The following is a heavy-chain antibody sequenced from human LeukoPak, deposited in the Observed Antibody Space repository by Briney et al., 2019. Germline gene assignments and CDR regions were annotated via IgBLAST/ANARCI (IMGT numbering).Heavy chain of an antibody. CDR3: ARDVSSGWSYYYDSSGYRIRWFDP. CDR2: IYTSGST. D-gene: IGHD3-22*01. V-gene: IGHV4-4*07. Sequence: PSETLSLTCTVSGGSISSYYWSWIRQPAGKGLEWIGRIYTSGSTNYNPSLKSRVTMSVDTSKNQFSLKLSSVTAADTAVYYCARDVSSGWSYYYDSSGYRIRWFDPWGQGTLVTVSS. CDR1: GGSISSYY. J-gene: IGHJ5*02.